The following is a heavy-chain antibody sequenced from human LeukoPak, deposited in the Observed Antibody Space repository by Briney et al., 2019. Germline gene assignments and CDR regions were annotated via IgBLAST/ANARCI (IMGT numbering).Heavy chain of an antibody. J-gene: IGHJ4*02. Sequence: ASVKVSCKASGYTFTSYGIRWVRQAPGQGLEWMGWISAYNGNTNYAQKLQGRVTMTTDTSTSTAYMELRSLRSDDTAVYYCARDSYVVATLRHFDYWGQGTLVTVSS. D-gene: IGHD5-12*01. CDR2: ISAYNGNT. CDR1: GYTFTSYG. V-gene: IGHV1-18*01. CDR3: ARDSYVVATLRHFDY.